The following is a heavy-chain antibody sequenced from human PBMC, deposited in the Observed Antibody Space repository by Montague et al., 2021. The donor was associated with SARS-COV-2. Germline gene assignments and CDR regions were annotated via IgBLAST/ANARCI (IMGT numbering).Heavy chain of an antibody. J-gene: IGHJ6*01. CDR3: ARKAAGSYFYYGVDV. D-gene: IGHD6-13*01. Sequence: TGSTNYNPSLKVRFTISLDTSKNQFFLKVTSVTSADTAVYYFARKAAGSYFYYGVDVCGQGTTVTVS. CDR2: TGST. V-gene: IGHV4-59*12.